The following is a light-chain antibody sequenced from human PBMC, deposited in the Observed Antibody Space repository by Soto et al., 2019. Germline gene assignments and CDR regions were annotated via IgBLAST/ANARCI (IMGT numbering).Light chain of an antibody. J-gene: IGKJ1*01. Sequence: EIVLTQSPGTLSLSPGERATLSCRASQSVSSNYLIWYQQKPGQAPRLLIYDVSNRATGIPARFSGSGSGTDFTLTISSLEPEDFAVYYCQQRSNWPRTFGQGTKWIS. CDR3: QQRSNWPRT. CDR1: QSVSSNY. V-gene: IGKV3-11*01. CDR2: DVS.